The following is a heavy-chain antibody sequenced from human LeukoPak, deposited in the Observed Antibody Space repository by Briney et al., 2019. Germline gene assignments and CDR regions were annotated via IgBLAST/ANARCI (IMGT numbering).Heavy chain of an antibody. Sequence: PGGSLRLSRAVSGPIRSSDGFDWVRQAPGQGLEWVSFINSVGDIKWYADSVKGRFTISRDEAKNSVYLQMDSLRDEDTAVYYCARGRDWGLDYWGQGTVVTVSS. J-gene: IGHJ4*02. CDR3: ARGRDWGLDY. V-gene: IGHV3-48*02. CDR2: INSVGDIK. CDR1: GPIRSSDG. D-gene: IGHD3/OR15-3a*01.